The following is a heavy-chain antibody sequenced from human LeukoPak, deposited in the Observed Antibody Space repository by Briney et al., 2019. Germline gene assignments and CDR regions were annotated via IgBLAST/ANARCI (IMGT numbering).Heavy chain of an antibody. CDR2: IIPIFGTA. CDR1: GGTFISYA. CDR3: ARAQYSSGWYRDYYYYGMDV. D-gene: IGHD6-19*01. V-gene: IGHV1-69*13. J-gene: IGHJ6*02. Sequence: ASVKVSCKASGGTFISYAISWVRQAPGQWLESMGGIIPIFGTANYAQKFQGRVTITADESTSTAYMELSSLRSEDTAVYYCARAQYSSGWYRDYYYYGMDVWGQGTTVTVSS.